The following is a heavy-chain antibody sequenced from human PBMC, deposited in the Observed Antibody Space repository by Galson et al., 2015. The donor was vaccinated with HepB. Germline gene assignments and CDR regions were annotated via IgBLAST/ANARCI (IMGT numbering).Heavy chain of an antibody. D-gene: IGHD3-10*01. V-gene: IGHV3-30*04. Sequence: SLRLSCAASGFTFSSYAMHWVRQAPGKGLEWVAVISYDGSNKYYADSVKGRFTISRDNYKNTLYLQMNSLRAEDTAVYYCARGPDYYGSGSPARGYFDYWGQGTLVTVSS. CDR3: ARGPDYYGSGSPARGYFDY. CDR2: ISYDGSNK. J-gene: IGHJ4*02. CDR1: GFTFSSYA.